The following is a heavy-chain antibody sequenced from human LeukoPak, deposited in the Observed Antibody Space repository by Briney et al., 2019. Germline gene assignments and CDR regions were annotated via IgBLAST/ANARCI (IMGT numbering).Heavy chain of an antibody. Sequence: GGSLRLSCAASGFTFNNYWMSWVRQAPGKGLEWVANINQGGNEKYYVDSVRGRLTISRDNAKNSLYLQMNSLRDEDTSVYYCARDFGTTGYDLYDYWGQGTLVTVSS. CDR1: GFTFNNYW. CDR2: INQGGNEK. J-gene: IGHJ4*02. V-gene: IGHV3-7*01. D-gene: IGHD3-9*01. CDR3: ARDFGTTGYDLYDY.